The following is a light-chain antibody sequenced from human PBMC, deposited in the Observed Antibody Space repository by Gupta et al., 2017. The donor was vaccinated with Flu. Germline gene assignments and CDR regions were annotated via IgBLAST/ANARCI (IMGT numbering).Light chain of an antibody. V-gene: IGLV2-8*01. Sequence: TISCTGTSSDVGGYNYVACYQQHPGKAPKRMIYEVNKRPSGVPDRFSGSKSGNTASLTVSGLQAEDEADYYCSSYAGSNSVVFGGGTKLTVL. J-gene: IGLJ2*01. CDR1: SSDVGGYNY. CDR2: EVN. CDR3: SSYAGSNSVV.